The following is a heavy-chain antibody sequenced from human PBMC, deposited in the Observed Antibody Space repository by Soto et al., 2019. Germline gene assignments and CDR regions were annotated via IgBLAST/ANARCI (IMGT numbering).Heavy chain of an antibody. CDR2: IYPGDSDT. CDR1: RYSFTDYW. CDR3: ASHTNSWYYFDH. Sequence: EVQLVQSGAEVKKPGESLKISCKAFRYSFTDYWIGWVRQMPGKGLERMGFIYPGDSDTRYSPSFQGQVTISADKSISTAYLQWSSLKASDSAIYFCASHTNSWYYFDHWGQGTVVTVSS. J-gene: IGHJ4*02. V-gene: IGHV5-51*01. D-gene: IGHD6-13*01.